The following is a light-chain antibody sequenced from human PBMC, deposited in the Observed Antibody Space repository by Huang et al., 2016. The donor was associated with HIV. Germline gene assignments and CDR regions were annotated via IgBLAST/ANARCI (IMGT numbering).Light chain of an antibody. V-gene: IGKV3-11*01. J-gene: IGKJ1*01. CDR1: QSVSSY. Sequence: EIVLTQSPATLSLSPGERATLSCMASQSVSSYLAWYQTKPGQAPRLLIYDASPRATGLPARFSGSGSGTDFTLTISSLEPEDFAVYYCHQRSNWPWTFGQGTKVEIK. CDR2: DAS. CDR3: HQRSNWPWT.